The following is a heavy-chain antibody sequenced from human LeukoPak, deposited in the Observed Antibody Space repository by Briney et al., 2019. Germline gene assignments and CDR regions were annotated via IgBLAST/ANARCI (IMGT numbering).Heavy chain of an antibody. CDR3: ARVVVYYYYGMDV. Sequence: ASVKVSCKASGGTFSSYAISWVRQAPGQGLEWMGGIIPIFGTANYAQKFQGRVTITADESTSTAYMELSSLRSEDTAVYYCARVVVYYYYGMDVWGQGTTVTVSS. CDR2: IIPIFGTA. CDR1: GGTFSSYA. V-gene: IGHV1-69*01. J-gene: IGHJ6*02.